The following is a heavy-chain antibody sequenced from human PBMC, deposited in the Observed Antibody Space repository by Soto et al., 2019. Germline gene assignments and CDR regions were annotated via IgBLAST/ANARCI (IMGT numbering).Heavy chain of an antibody. Sequence: SETLSLTCTVSGGSISSYYWSWIRQPPGKGLEWIGYIYYSGSTNYNPSLKSRVTISVDTSKNQFSLKLSSVTAADTAVYYCARGATPIPTISWDSSGYYMLDWGQGTLVTVS. CDR2: IYYSGST. V-gene: IGHV4-59*01. J-gene: IGHJ4*02. CDR1: GGSISSYY. CDR3: ARGATPIPTISWDSSGYYMLD. D-gene: IGHD3-22*01.